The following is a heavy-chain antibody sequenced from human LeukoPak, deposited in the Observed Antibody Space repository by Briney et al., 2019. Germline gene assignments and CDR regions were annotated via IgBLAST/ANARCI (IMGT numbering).Heavy chain of an antibody. Sequence: PGGSLRLSCAASGFTFSDYYMNWVRQAPGKGLEWVSYISGSGSNIYYADSVKGRFTISRDNSKNTLYLQMKSLRAEDTALYYCAKGDCGGDCYSFDYWGQGTLVTVSS. D-gene: IGHD2-21*02. CDR3: AKGDCGGDCYSFDY. CDR1: GFTFSDYY. V-gene: IGHV3-11*01. CDR2: ISGSGSNI. J-gene: IGHJ4*02.